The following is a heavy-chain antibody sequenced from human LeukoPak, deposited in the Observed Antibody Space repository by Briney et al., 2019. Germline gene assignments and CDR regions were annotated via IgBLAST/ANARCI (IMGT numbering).Heavy chain of an antibody. CDR3: ARAPPRIAARPISNWFDP. V-gene: IGHV4-34*01. CDR1: GGSFSGYY. J-gene: IGHJ5*02. Sequence: SETLSLTCAVYGGSFSGYYWSWIRQPPGKGLEWIGEINHSGSTNYNPSLKSRVTISVDTSKNQFSLKLSSVTAADTAVYYCARAPPRIAARPISNWFDPWGRGTLVTVSS. CDR2: INHSGST. D-gene: IGHD6-6*01.